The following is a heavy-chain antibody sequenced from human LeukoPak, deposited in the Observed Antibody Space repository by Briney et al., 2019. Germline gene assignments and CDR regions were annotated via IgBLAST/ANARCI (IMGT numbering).Heavy chain of an antibody. Sequence: ASVKVSCKASGYTFTSYGISWVRQAPGQGLEWMGGIIPIFGTANYAQKFQGRVTITADESTSTAYMELSSLRSEDTAVYYCARDRLGWFDPWGQGTLVTVSS. CDR2: IIPIFGTA. D-gene: IGHD5/OR15-5a*01. J-gene: IGHJ5*02. V-gene: IGHV1-69*13. CDR1: GYTFTSYG. CDR3: ARDRLGWFDP.